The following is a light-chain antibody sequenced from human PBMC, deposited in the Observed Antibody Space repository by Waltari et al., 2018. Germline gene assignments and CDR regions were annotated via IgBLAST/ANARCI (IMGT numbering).Light chain of an antibody. CDR3: QTGGHGTWV. J-gene: IGLJ3*02. V-gene: IGLV4-69*01. CDR1: SGHSSNL. Sequence: QLVLTQSPSASASLGASVKLTCTLDSGHSSNLVAWLHQQPEEGPRYLMKIKSDGSHSKGDEIPDRFSGSSSGAERYLTISSVQSEDEADYYCQTGGHGTWVFGGGTKLTVL. CDR2: IKSDGSH.